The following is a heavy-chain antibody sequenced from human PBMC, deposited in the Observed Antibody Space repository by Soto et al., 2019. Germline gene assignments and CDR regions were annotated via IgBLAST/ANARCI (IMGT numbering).Heavy chain of an antibody. CDR3: VRRDYGDSPDS. CDR2: ISYSGTT. Sequence: SETLSLTCTVSGGSIGNRNTYGAWIRQSPGKGLEYIGTISYSGTTYYNPSLRSRATISADTSKNQFFVRLTSVTAADTAVYYCVRRDYGDSPDSWGQGTLVTVSS. D-gene: IGHD4-17*01. CDR1: GGSIGNRNTY. J-gene: IGHJ4*02. V-gene: IGHV4-39*01.